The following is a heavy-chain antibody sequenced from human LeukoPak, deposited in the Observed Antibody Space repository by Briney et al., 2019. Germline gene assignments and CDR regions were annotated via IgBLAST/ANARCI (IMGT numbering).Heavy chain of an antibody. J-gene: IGHJ6*02. CDR3: AKGGNYYDSSGYLWGLDYYYYGMDV. Sequence: GGSLRLSCAASGFTFSSYGMHWVRQAPGKGLEWVAVISYDGSNKYYADSVKGRFTISRDNSKNTLYLQMNSLRAEDTAVYYCAKGGNYYDSSGYLWGLDYYYYGMDVWGQGTTVTVSS. V-gene: IGHV3-30*18. CDR2: ISYDGSNK. CDR1: GFTFSSYG. D-gene: IGHD3-22*01.